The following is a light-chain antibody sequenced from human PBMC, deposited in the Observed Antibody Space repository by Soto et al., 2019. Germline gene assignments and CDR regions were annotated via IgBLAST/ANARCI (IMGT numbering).Light chain of an antibody. CDR1: QSVSSSY. Sequence: ELVLTQSPGTLSLSPGERATLSCRASQSVSSSYLAWYQQKPGQAPRLLIYGASSRATGIPDRFSGSGSGTDFTLTISRLEPEDFAVYYWQQYGSSPYTCGQGTKLEIK. V-gene: IGKV3-20*01. J-gene: IGKJ2*01. CDR2: GAS. CDR3: QQYGSSPYT.